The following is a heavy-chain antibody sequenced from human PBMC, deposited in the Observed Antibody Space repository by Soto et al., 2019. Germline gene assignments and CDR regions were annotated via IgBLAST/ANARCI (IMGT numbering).Heavy chain of an antibody. D-gene: IGHD7-27*01. V-gene: IGHV4-31*03. CDR2: IYYSGTT. CDR1: GGSINSGGFY. CDR3: AREITGDWHFDL. J-gene: IGHJ2*01. Sequence: QVQLQESGPGLVKPSQTLSLTCTVSGGSINSGGFYWNWIRQHPGKGLEWIGYIYYSGTTYYTPSLRRRLTISVDTSANQFSLKLSSVTAADTAVYYCAREITGDWHFDLWGRGTLVTVSS.